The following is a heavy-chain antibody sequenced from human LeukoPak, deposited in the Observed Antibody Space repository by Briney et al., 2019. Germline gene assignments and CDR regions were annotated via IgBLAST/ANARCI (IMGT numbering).Heavy chain of an antibody. CDR1: GGSISSYY. CDR2: IYYSGST. CDR3: ARGISPSGYLFDY. D-gene: IGHD5-12*01. J-gene: IGHJ4*02. V-gene: IGHV4-59*01. Sequence: SETLSLTCTVSGGSISSYYWSWIRQPPGKGLEWIGYIYYSGSTNYNPSLKSRVTISVDTSKNQFSLKLCSVTAADTAVYYCARGISPSGYLFDYWGQGTLVTVSS.